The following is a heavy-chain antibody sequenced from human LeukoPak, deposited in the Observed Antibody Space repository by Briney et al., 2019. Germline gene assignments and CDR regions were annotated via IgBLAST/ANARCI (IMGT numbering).Heavy chain of an antibody. V-gene: IGHV1-69*04. J-gene: IGHJ4*02. CDR2: ITPILGIA. Sequence: SLKVSCKASGGTFSSYAISWGRQAPGQRLKELGRITPILGIANYAQKFQGRVTITADKSTSTAYMELTSLRSEDTAGYYCAREGNQGAMDYWGQGTLVTVSS. D-gene: IGHD1-26*01. CDR3: AREGNQGAMDY. CDR1: GGTFSSYA.